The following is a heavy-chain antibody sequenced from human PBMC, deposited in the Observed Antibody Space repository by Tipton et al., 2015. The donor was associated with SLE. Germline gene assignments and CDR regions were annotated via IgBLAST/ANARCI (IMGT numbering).Heavy chain of an antibody. V-gene: IGHV4-61*02. Sequence: TLSLTCTVSGGAISSGGYYWGWIRQPAGEGLEWVGRIFTSGKTVYNPSLKSRATITMDLSNNQFSVNFSSVTASDTAVYYCAKTLAGATPGRYQSYWYFDLWGRGLRVIVSS. J-gene: IGHJ2*01. CDR2: IFTSGKT. D-gene: IGHD1-1*01. CDR3: AKTLAGATPGRYQSYWYFDL. CDR1: GGAISSGGYY.